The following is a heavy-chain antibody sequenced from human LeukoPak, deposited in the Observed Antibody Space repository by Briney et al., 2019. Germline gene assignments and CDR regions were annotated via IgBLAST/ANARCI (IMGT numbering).Heavy chain of an antibody. Sequence: PGGSLRLSCAVSGFTFSNYWMSWVRQAPGKGLEWVANIKQDGSEKYYVDSVKGRFTISGDNAKNSLDLQMNSLRAEDTAVYYCSRDVAAIRYWGQGTLVTVSS. CDR3: SRDVAAIRY. CDR2: IKQDGSEK. CDR1: GFTFSNYW. D-gene: IGHD2-15*01. J-gene: IGHJ4*02. V-gene: IGHV3-7*04.